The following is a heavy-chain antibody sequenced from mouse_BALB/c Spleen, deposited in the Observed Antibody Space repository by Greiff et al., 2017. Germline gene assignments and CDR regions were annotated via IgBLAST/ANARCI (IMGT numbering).Heavy chain of an antibody. CDR3: ARWGPYYFDY. J-gene: IGHJ2*01. CDR1: GFTFSSFG. CDR2: ISSGSSTI. Sequence: EVMLVESGGGLVQPGGSRKLSCAASGFTFSSFGMHWVRQAPEKGLEWVAYISSGSSTIYYADTVKGRFTISRDNPKNTLFLQMTSLRSEDTAMYYCARWGPYYFDYWGQGTTLTVSS. V-gene: IGHV5-17*02.